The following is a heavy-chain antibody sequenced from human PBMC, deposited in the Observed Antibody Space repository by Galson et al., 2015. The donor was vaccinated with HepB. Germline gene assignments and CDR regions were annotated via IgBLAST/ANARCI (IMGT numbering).Heavy chain of an antibody. D-gene: IGHD1-26*01. Sequence: SLRLSCAASGFTFSGSSMNWVRQAPGKGLEWVSYISSSSSTIYYADSVKGRFTISRDNAKNSLYLQMNSLRDEDTAVYYCACGSYGDYWGQGTLVTVSS. CDR3: ACGSYGDY. J-gene: IGHJ4*02. CDR1: GFTFSGSS. CDR2: ISSSSSTI. V-gene: IGHV3-48*02.